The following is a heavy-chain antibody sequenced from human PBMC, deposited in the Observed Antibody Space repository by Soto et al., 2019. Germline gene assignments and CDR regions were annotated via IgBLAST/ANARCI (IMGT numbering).Heavy chain of an antibody. CDR1: DGSNSGGGYY. Sequence: NPSLSCPFPDGSNSGGGYYRSWIRQHPGKGLEWMGYIYYSGSTYYNPSLKMRVTISVDTSKNQFSLKLSSVTAADTAVYYCAREDTGPKYAFYIWGQGTMVTVSS. CDR2: IYYSGST. CDR3: AREDTGPKYAFYI. J-gene: IGHJ3*02. D-gene: IGHD5-18*01. V-gene: IGHV4-31*02.